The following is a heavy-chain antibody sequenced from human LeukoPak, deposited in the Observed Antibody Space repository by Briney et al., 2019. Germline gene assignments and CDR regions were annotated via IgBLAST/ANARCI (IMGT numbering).Heavy chain of an antibody. CDR1: GGSITSSSFS. Sequence: PSETLSLTCTVSGGSITSSSFSWGWIRQPPGKGLDWIGNIYYSGSSYYNPSLKSRVTISVDTSNNHFSLKLSSVTAADTAVYYCARGTRYCGGSNPSCFDYWGQGTLVTVSS. CDR3: ARGTRYCGGSNPSCFDY. CDR2: IYYSGSS. J-gene: IGHJ4*02. D-gene: IGHD2-21*01. V-gene: IGHV4-39*07.